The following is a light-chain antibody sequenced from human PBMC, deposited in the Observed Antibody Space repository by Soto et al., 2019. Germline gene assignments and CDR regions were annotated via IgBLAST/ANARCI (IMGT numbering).Light chain of an antibody. V-gene: IGKV3-20*01. Sequence: EIVLTQSPGTLSLSPGERATLSCRASQSVSSSYLAWYQQKPGQAPRLLIYGASSRATGIPDRFTAGGSGTEFNLTISSLQSDDLAVYYCQQYDKWPRTFGQGTKVEIK. CDR2: GAS. CDR3: QQYDKWPRT. CDR1: QSVSSSY. J-gene: IGKJ1*01.